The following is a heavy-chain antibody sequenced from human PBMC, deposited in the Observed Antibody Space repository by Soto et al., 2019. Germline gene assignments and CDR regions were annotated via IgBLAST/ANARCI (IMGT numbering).Heavy chain of an antibody. D-gene: IGHD2-21*01. CDR2: IIPIFGTA. V-gene: IGHV1-69*13. CDR1: GGTFSSYA. CDR3: ARAVVGYYYYGMDV. J-gene: IGHJ6*02. Sequence: SVKVSCKASGGTFSSYAISWVRQAPGQGIEWLGGIIPIFGTANYAQKFQGRVTITADESTSTAYMELSSLRSEDTAVYYCARAVVGYYYYGMDVWGQGTTVTVSS.